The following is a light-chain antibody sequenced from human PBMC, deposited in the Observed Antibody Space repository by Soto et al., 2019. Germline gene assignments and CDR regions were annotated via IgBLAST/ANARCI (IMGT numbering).Light chain of an antibody. V-gene: IGLV1-40*01. CDR1: SSNIGAGYD. CDR2: GNS. Sequence: QPVLTQPPSVSGAPGQRITISCTGSSSNIGAGYDVHWYQQLPGTAPKLLMYGNSNRPSGVPDRFSGSKSGTSASLAITGLQAEDEGEYYCQSYDTGLSGHDVFATGTKLTVL. J-gene: IGLJ1*01. CDR3: QSYDTGLSGHDV.